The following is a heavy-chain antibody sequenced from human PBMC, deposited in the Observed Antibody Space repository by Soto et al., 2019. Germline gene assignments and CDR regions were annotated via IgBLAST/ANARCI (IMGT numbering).Heavy chain of an antibody. CDR1: GFPFNSYG. Sequence: GGSLRLSCAASGFPFNSYGIHWVRKAPGQGLEWVAGVSYDGSKQYYTDSVRGRFTISRDNSRNTLDLQMNSLRAEDTAVYYCAKDTYYHDSSGHHVFDCWGQGTLVTVSS. D-gene: IGHD3-22*01. V-gene: IGHV3-30*18. CDR3: AKDTYYHDSSGHHVFDC. J-gene: IGHJ4*02. CDR2: VSYDGSKQ.